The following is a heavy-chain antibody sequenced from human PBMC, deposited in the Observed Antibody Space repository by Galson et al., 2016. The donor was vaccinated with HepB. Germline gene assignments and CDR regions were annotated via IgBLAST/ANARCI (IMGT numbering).Heavy chain of an antibody. J-gene: IGHJ5*02. CDR1: GFNFDGSA. CDR3: AKDYDSSGYVFGKANWFDP. CDR2: ISWNSGSI. V-gene: IGHV3-9*01. D-gene: IGHD6-13*01. Sequence: SLRLSCAASGFNFDGSAMHWVRQAPGKGLEWVSGISWNSGSIGYAESVKGRFIVSRDNAKKSQYLQLNSLRPEEPARYYCAKDYDSSGYVFGKANWFDPWGHGTLVTVSS.